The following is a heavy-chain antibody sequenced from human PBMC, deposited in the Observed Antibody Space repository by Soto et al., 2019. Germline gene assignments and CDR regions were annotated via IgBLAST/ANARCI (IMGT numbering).Heavy chain of an antibody. V-gene: IGHV1-2*04. CDR1: GYTFTGYY. CDR2: INPNSGGT. CDR3: ARGKTYYYDFWSGYYTEFDY. J-gene: IGHJ4*02. Sequence: ASVKVSCKASGYTFTGYYMHWVRQAPGQGLEWMGWINPNSGGTNYAQKFQGWVTMTRDTSISTAYMELSRLRSDDTAVYYCARGKTYYYDFWSGYYTEFDYWGQGTLVTVSS. D-gene: IGHD3-3*01.